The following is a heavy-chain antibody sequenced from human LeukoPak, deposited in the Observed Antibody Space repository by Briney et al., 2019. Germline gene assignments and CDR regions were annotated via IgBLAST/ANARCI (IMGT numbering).Heavy chain of an antibody. CDR2: IRYDGSNK. J-gene: IGHJ4*02. CDR3: AKDVGSYPDY. D-gene: IGHD1-26*01. Sequence: GGSLRLSCAASGFTFSSYGMHWVRQAPGKGLEWVAFIRYDGSNKYYADSVKGRFTISRNNSKNTLYLQMNSLRAEDTAVYYCAKDVGSYPDYWGQGTLVTVSS. CDR1: GFTFSSYG. V-gene: IGHV3-30*02.